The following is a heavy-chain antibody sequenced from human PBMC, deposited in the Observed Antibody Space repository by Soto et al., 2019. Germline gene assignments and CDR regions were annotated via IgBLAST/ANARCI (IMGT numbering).Heavy chain of an antibody. CDR1: GFTFSSYA. CDR3: AKRIPDSIIAAAGFDY. V-gene: IGHV3-23*01. CDR2: ISGSGGST. D-gene: IGHD6-13*01. Sequence: HPGGSLRLSCAASGFTFSSYAMSWVRQAPGKGLEWVSAISGSGGSTYYADSVKGRLTISRDNSKNTLYLQMNSLRAEDTAVYYCAKRIPDSIIAAAGFDYWGQGTLVTVSS. J-gene: IGHJ4*02.